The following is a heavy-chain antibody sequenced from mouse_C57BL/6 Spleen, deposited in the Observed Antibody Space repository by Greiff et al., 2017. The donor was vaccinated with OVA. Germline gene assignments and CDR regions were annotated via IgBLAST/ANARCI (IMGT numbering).Heavy chain of an antibody. CDR3: ARTYSNYDFDV. D-gene: IGHD2-5*01. V-gene: IGHV5-17*01. CDR2: ISSGSSTI. CDR1: GFTFSDYG. J-gene: IGHJ1*03. Sequence: DVMLVESGGGLVKPGGSLKLSCAASGFTFSDYGMHWVRQAPEKGLEWVAYISSGSSTIYYADTVKGRFTISRDNAKNTLFLQMTSLRSEDTAMYYCARTYSNYDFDVWGTGTTVTVSS.